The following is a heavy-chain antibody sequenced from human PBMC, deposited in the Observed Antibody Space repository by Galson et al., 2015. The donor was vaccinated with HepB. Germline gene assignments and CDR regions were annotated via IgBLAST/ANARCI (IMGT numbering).Heavy chain of an antibody. CDR1: GGTFSRYT. Sequence: SVKVSCKASGGTFSRYTISWVRQAPGQGLEWMGGITPMFGTAKYAQKFQGRVTITADESTSTAYMELRSLRSDDTAVYYCARALQGFDWLYGGYMDVWGKGTTVTVSS. J-gene: IGHJ6*03. V-gene: IGHV1-69*13. D-gene: IGHD3-9*01. CDR3: ARALQGFDWLYGGYMDV. CDR2: ITPMFGTA.